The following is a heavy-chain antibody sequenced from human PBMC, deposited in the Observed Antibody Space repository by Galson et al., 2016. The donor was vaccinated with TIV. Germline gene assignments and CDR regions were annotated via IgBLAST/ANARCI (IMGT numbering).Heavy chain of an antibody. CDR3: AKRKNYGGDAFED. V-gene: IGHV3-23*01. CDR2: ISGSGGIA. D-gene: IGHD2-21*01. Sequence: SLRLSCAGSGFMFSTHAMNWVRQASGKGPEWVSGISGSGGIAYFADSVKGRFTISRDNSRNTLFLQMHSLRVEDTAVYYCAKRKNYGGDAFEDWGQGTLVTVSS. CDR1: GFMFSTHA. J-gene: IGHJ3*01.